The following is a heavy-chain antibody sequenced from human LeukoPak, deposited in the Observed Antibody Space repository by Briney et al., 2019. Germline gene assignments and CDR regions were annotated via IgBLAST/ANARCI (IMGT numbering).Heavy chain of an antibody. CDR2: IRPSGDNT. J-gene: IGHJ5*02. CDR3: ARVAGWHWFDP. V-gene: IGHV3-23*01. CDR1: GFTFSSYD. Sequence: GGSLRLSCAASGFTFSSYDMTWVRQAPGRGLEWVSSIRPSGDNTYYGDSVKGRFTISRDNSKNTVYLQMNNMRVDDTAVYYGARVAGWHWFDPWGQGTLVTVSS. D-gene: IGHD6-19*01.